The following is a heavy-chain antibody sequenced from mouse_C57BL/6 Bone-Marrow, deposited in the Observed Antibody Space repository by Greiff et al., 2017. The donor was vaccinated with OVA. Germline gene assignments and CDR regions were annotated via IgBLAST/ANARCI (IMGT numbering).Heavy chain of an antibody. CDR2: IYPGNSDT. V-gene: IGHV1-5*01. CDR1: GYTFTSYW. CDR3: TRPLYYCSMDY. J-gene: IGHJ4*01. Sequence: EVQLQQSGTVLARPGASVKMSCKTSGYTFTSYWMHWVKQRPGQGLGWVGAIYPGNSDTSYNQKFKGQAKLTTVTSASTAYMQLSSLTNEDSAVYYCTRPLYYCSMDYWGQGTPVTVSS. D-gene: IGHD1-1*01.